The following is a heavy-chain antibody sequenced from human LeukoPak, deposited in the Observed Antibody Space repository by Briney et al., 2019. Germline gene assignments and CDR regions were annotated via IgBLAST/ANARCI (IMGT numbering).Heavy chain of an antibody. J-gene: IGHJ5*02. CDR1: GLTFSRDW. V-gene: IGHV3-7*01. CDR2: IKQDGGET. D-gene: IGHD3-22*01. Sequence: GGSLRLSCEGFGLTFSRDWMSWVRQAPGKGLEWVANIKQDGGETYYGDSVKGRFTISRDNAKNSLYLQMNSLRAEDTAVYYCARDGSGGYYLKGFGPWGQGTLVTVSS. CDR3: ARDGSGGYYLKGFGP.